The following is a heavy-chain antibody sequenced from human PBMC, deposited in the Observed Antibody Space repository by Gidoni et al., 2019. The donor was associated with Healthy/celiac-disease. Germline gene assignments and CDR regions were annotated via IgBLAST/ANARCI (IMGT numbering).Heavy chain of an antibody. CDR1: GGTFSSYA. Sequence: QVQLVQSGAEVKKPGSSVKVSCKASGGTFSSYAISWVRQAPGQGLEWMGGIIPIFGTANYAQKFQGRVTITADESTSTAYMELSSLRSEDTAVYYCARGGIVGATADDDAFDIWGQGTMVTVSS. V-gene: IGHV1-69*01. D-gene: IGHD1-26*01. J-gene: IGHJ3*02. CDR2: IIPIFGTA. CDR3: ARGGIVGATADDDAFDI.